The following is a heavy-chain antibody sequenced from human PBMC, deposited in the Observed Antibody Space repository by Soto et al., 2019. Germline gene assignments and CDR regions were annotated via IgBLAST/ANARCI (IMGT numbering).Heavy chain of an antibody. J-gene: IGHJ6*02. Sequence: QVQLVQSGAEVKNPGASVKVSCKASGYTFTNYGIGWGRQAPGQGLEWMGWINPYNGNTNYAQNFQGRVTLTTDTSTSTAYMGLRSLRSNDTAIYYCAMVDVYVTPSPQDVWGQGTTVIVSS. V-gene: IGHV1-18*01. D-gene: IGHD3-16*01. CDR2: INPYNGNT. CDR1: GYTFTNYG. CDR3: AMVDVYVTPSPQDV.